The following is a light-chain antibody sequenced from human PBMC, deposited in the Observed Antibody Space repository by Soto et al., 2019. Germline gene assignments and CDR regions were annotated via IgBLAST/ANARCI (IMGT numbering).Light chain of an antibody. CDR3: QQSYTDRQT. CDR2: AAS. CDR1: QTLKNY. Sequence: DIPLTQSPSSLSASVGDTVTITCRAGQTLKNYLNWYQLKPGKVPKLLIYAASALQSGVPARFVGGTSGTDFTLTIITLQPEDFATYFCQQSYTDRQTFGQGTKLEI. J-gene: IGKJ2*01. V-gene: IGKV1-39*01.